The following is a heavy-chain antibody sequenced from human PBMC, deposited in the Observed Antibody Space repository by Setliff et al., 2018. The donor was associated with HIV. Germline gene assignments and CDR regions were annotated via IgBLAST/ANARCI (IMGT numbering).Heavy chain of an antibody. CDR1: GFTFSDYY. CDR2: ISSSGSTI. D-gene: IGHD3-3*01. Sequence: GGSLRLSCAASGFTFSDYYMSWIRQAPGKGLEWVSYISSSGSTIYYADSVKGRFTISRDNAKNSLYLQMNSLRAEGTAVYYCARDRSDYDFWSGYPYYYYYMDVWGKGTTVTVSS. CDR3: ARDRSDYDFWSGYPYYYYYMDV. J-gene: IGHJ6*03. V-gene: IGHV3-11*04.